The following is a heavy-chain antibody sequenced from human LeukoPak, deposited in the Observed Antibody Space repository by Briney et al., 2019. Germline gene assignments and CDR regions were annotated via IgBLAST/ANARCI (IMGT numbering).Heavy chain of an antibody. J-gene: IGHJ3*01. Sequence: PSETLSLTCAVYGGSFTGYYWSWVRQPPGKGLEWMAVISYDGSNKYYADSVKGRFTISRDNSKNTLYLQMNSLRAEDTAVYYCAKDNGVGSPLYGFDVWGQGTMVTVSS. V-gene: IGHV3-30*18. CDR1: GGSFTGYY. CDR2: ISYDGSNK. CDR3: AKDNGVGSPLYGFDV. D-gene: IGHD2-8*01.